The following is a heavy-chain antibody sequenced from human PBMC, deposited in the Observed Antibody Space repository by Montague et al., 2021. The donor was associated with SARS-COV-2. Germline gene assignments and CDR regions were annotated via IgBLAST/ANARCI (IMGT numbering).Heavy chain of an antibody. J-gene: IGHJ4*02. CDR1: GFTFNNFG. CDR2: ISYDGSIQ. Sequence: SLRLSCAASGFTFNNFGMHWVRQAPGQGLEWVAVISYDGSIQYYADSVEGRFTISSDWSKNTLYLQMSSLRPEDTAVYYCAKDATIFWFERGRGTFDHWGQGTLVAVSS. V-gene: IGHV3-30*18. CDR3: AKDATIFWFERGRGTFDH. D-gene: IGHD3-10*01.